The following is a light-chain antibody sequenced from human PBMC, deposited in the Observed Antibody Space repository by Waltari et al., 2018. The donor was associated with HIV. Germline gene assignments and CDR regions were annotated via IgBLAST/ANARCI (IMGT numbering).Light chain of an antibody. Sequence: QSVLTQPPSVSGAPGQRVTISCNGSSSNIGAGYDVHWYQQLPGTAPNLLIYGNSNRPSGVPDRFSGSKSGTSASLAITGLQPDDETDYYCQSYDSSLSNWVFGGGTKLTVL. J-gene: IGLJ3*02. V-gene: IGLV1-40*01. CDR3: QSYDSSLSNWV. CDR2: GNS. CDR1: SSNIGAGYD.